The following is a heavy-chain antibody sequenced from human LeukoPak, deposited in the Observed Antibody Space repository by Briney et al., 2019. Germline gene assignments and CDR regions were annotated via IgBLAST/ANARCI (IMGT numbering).Heavy chain of an antibody. CDR1: GGSISSYY. V-gene: IGHV4-4*07. CDR2: IYTSGST. J-gene: IGHJ3*02. Sequence: SETLSLTCTVSGGSISSYYWSWIRQPAGKGLEWIGRIYTSGSTNYNPSLKSRATMSVDTSKNQFSLKLSSVTAADTAVYYCARDNGIAAAGTPRVDAFDIWGQGTMVTVSS. CDR3: ARDNGIAAAGTPRVDAFDI. D-gene: IGHD6-13*01.